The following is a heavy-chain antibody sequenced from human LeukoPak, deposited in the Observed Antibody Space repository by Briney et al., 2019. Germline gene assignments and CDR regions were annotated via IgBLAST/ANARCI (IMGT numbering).Heavy chain of an antibody. V-gene: IGHV3-30-3*01. CDR2: ISYDGSNK. Sequence: GRSLRLSCAASGFTFSSYAMHWVRQAPGEGLEWVAVISYDGSNKYYADSVKGRFTISRDNSKNTLYLQMNSLRAEDTAVYYCARSGSSWFSFDYWGQGTLVTVSS. J-gene: IGHJ4*02. CDR1: GFTFSSYA. D-gene: IGHD6-13*01. CDR3: ARSGSSWFSFDY.